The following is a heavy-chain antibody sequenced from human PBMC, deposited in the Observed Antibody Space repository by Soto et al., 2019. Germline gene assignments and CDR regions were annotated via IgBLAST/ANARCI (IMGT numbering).Heavy chain of an antibody. V-gene: IGHV3-53*01. CDR3: ARESYDSSGYYQYYFDY. CDR1: GFTVSNND. Sequence: GSLRLSCAASGFTVSNNDMSWVRQAPGKGLEWVSIIYTGGTTDYADSVKGRFIISRDNSKNTLYLQMDSLRAEDTAVYYCARESYDSSGYYQYYFDYWGQGTLVTVSS. J-gene: IGHJ4*02. D-gene: IGHD3-22*01. CDR2: IYTGGTT.